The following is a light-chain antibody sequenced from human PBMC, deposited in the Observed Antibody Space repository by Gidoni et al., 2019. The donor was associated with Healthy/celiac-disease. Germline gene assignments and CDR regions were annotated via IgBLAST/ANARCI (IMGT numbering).Light chain of an antibody. Sequence: DIVMTQSQLSLPVTPGEPASISCRSSKSLLHSNGYNYLDWYLQKPGQSPQLLIYLGSNRASGVPDRFSGSGSGTDFTLKISRVEAEDVGVYYCMQALQTPLFGQGTKLEIK. V-gene: IGKV2-28*01. CDR1: KSLLHSNGYNY. CDR2: LGS. CDR3: MQALQTPL. J-gene: IGKJ2*01.